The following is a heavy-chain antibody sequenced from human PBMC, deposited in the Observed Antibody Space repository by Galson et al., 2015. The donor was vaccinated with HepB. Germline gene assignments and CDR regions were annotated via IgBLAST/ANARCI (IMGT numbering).Heavy chain of an antibody. D-gene: IGHD1-14*01. CDR1: GFTFSSYA. V-gene: IGHV3-23*01. J-gene: IGHJ4*02. CDR3: AKDLLIATGVDY. Sequence: SLRLSCAASGFTFSSYAMSWVRQAPGKGLEWVSAISGSGDSTYYADSVKGRFTISRDNSKNTLYLQMNSLRAEDTAVYYCAKDLLIATGVDYWGQGTLVTVSS. CDR2: ISGSGDST.